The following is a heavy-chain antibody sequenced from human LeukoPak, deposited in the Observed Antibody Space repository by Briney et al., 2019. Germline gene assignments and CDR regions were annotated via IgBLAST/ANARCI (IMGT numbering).Heavy chain of an antibody. CDR2: ISSSSSYI. Sequence: GGSLRLSCAASGFTFSSYSMNWVRQAPGKGLGWVSSISSSSSYIYYADSVKGRFTISRDNAKNSLYLQMNSLRAEDTAVYYCARDKEAGSGSYIGYWGQGTLVTVSS. D-gene: IGHD3-10*01. CDR3: ARDKEAGSGSYIGY. CDR1: GFTFSSYS. J-gene: IGHJ4*02. V-gene: IGHV3-21*01.